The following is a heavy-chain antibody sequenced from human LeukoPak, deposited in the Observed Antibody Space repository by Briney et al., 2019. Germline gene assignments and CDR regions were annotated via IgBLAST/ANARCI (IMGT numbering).Heavy chain of an antibody. V-gene: IGHV1-18*01. CDR3: ARGSPPRRNYDSRGYYSYYFDY. CDR1: GYTFTSYG. J-gene: IGHJ4*02. D-gene: IGHD3-22*01. Sequence: AASVKVSCKASGYTFTSYGISWVRQAPGQGLEWMGWISAYNGNTHYAQKLQGRVTMTTDTSTSTVYMGLRSLRSDDTAVYYCARGSPPRRNYDSRGYYSYYFDYWGQGTLVTVSS. CDR2: ISAYNGNT.